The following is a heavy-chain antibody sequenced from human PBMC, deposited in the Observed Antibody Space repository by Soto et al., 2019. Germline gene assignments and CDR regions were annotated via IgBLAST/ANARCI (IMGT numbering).Heavy chain of an antibody. J-gene: IGHJ6*03. Sequence: PGGSLRLSCAASGFTFSSYGKHWVRQAPGKGLEWVAVICYDGSNKYYADSVKGRFTISRDNSKNTLYLQMNSLRAEDTAVYYCARDRGYMVGYGYAYYYCMDVWGKGTTVTVSS. CDR1: GFTFSSYG. D-gene: IGHD2-8*02. V-gene: IGHV3-33*01. CDR3: ARDRGYMVGYGYAYYYCMDV. CDR2: ICYDGSNK.